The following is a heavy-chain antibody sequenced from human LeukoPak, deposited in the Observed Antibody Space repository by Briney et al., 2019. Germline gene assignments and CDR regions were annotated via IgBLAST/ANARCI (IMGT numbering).Heavy chain of an antibody. V-gene: IGHV4-30-4*08. J-gene: IGHJ4*02. CDR3: ARVARARIVVVPAARIDY. D-gene: IGHD2-2*01. Sequence: LRLSCAASGFTFSSYWMSWIRQPPGKGLEWIGYIYCSGSTYYNPSLKSRVTISVDTSKNQFSLKLSSVTAADTAVYYCARVARARIVVVPAARIDYWGQGTLVTVSS. CDR2: IYCSGST. CDR1: GFTFSSYW.